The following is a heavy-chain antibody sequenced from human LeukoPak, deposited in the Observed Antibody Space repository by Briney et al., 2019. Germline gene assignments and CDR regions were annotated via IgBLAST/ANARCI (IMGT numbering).Heavy chain of an antibody. Sequence: GGSLRLSCAASGFTFSSYGMHWVRQAPGKGLEWVSVIYSGGSTYYADSVKGRFTISRDNSKNTLYLQMNSLGAEDTAVYYCARVQDIAAALYAFDIWGQGTMVTVSS. CDR2: IYSGGST. J-gene: IGHJ3*02. CDR3: ARVQDIAAALYAFDI. CDR1: GFTFSSYG. D-gene: IGHD6-13*01. V-gene: IGHV3-NL1*01.